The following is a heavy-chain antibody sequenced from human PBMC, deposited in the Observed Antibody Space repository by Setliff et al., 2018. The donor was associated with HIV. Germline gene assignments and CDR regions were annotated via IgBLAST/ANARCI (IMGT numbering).Heavy chain of an antibody. CDR1: GFSFSTYA. D-gene: IGHD3-10*01. J-gene: IGHJ4*02. Sequence: TGGSLRLSCAASGFSFSTYAMHWVRQAPGKGLEYLSAISTNGDSTYYADSVKGGFTISRDNSKNTLYLQMGSLRTEDMAMYYCASSDGSGTLRISRYWGQGTLVTVSS. V-gene: IGHV3-64*02. CDR3: ASSDGSGTLRISRY. CDR2: ISTNGDST.